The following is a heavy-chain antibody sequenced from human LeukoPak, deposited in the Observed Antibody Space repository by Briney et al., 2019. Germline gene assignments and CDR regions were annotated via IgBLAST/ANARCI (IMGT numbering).Heavy chain of an antibody. J-gene: IGHJ5*02. Sequence: SETLSLTCTVSGGSISSYYWSWIRQPPGKGLEWIGYIYYSGSTNYNPSLKSRVTISVDTSKNQFSLKLSSVTAADTAVYYCARVVEQWLVRGWFDPWGQGTLVTVSS. CDR2: IYYSGST. V-gene: IGHV4-59*01. D-gene: IGHD6-19*01. CDR3: ARVVEQWLVRGWFDP. CDR1: GGSISSYY.